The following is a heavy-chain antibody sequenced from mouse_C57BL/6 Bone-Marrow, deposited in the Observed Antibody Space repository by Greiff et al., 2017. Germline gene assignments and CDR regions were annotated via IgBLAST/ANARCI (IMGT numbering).Heavy chain of an antibody. D-gene: IGHD1-1*01. CDR1: GYTFTSYW. J-gene: IGHJ4*01. V-gene: IGHV1-5*01. Sequence: VQLQQSGTVLARPGASVKMSCKTSGYTFTSYWMHWVKQSPGQGLEWIGAIYPGNSDTSYNPTFKGQATLTAVTSASTAYMELSSLTTEDSAVYYCTRLNSYGSSYDYYAMDYWGQGTSVTVSS. CDR3: TRLNSYGSSYDYYAMDY. CDR2: IYPGNSDT.